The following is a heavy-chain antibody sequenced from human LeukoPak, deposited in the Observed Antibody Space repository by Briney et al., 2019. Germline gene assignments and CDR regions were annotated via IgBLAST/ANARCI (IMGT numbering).Heavy chain of an antibody. CDR1: GGSFSGYY. J-gene: IGHJ4*02. D-gene: IGHD4-11*01. Sequence: SETLSLTCAVYGGSFSGYYWSWIRQPPGKGLEWIGEINHSGSTNYNPSLKSRVTISVDTSKNQFSLKLSSVTAADTAVYCCAGKVYSVDYWGQGTLVTVSS. CDR3: AGKVYSVDY. CDR2: INHSGST. V-gene: IGHV4-34*01.